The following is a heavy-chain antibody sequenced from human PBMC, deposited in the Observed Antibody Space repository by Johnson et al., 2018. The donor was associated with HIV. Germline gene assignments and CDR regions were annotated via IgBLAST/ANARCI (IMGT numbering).Heavy chain of an antibody. CDR2: ISGSGGST. CDR3: AKDIYGYDAFDI. J-gene: IGHJ3*02. V-gene: IGHV3-23*04. Sequence: VQLVESGGGVVQPGRSLRLSCAASGFTFSSYAMHWVRQAPGKGLEWVSAISGSGGSTYYADSVKGRFTMSRDNSKNTLYLQMNSLRAEDTALYYCAKDIYGYDAFDIWGQGTMVTVSS. CDR1: GFTFSSYA. D-gene: IGHD5-24*01.